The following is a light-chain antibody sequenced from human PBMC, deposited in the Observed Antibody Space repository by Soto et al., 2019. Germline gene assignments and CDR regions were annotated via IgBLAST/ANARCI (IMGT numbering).Light chain of an antibody. Sequence: QSVLTQPPSASGTPGETVTISCSGTSSNIGSHAVDWYQQLPGTAPKLLIYSNDQRPSGVPDRFSGSKSGTSASLAISGLQSEDEAEYFCATWDDSPSGVVFGGGTKLTVL. CDR2: SND. J-gene: IGLJ3*02. CDR3: ATWDDSPSGVV. CDR1: SSNIGSHA. V-gene: IGLV1-44*01.